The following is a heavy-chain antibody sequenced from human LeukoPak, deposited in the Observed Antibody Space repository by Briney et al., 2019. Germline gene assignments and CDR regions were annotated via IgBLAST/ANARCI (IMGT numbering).Heavy chain of an antibody. Sequence: SVKVSCKASGGIFSSYAINWVRQAPGQGLEWMGGIIPIFGTPSYAQKFQGRVTITADESTSTAYMELSSLRAEDAAVYYCARAPIAVAGRGFDYWGQGTLVTVSS. J-gene: IGHJ4*02. D-gene: IGHD6-19*01. CDR2: IIPIFGTP. V-gene: IGHV1-69*13. CDR1: GGIFSSYA. CDR3: ARAPIAVAGRGFDY.